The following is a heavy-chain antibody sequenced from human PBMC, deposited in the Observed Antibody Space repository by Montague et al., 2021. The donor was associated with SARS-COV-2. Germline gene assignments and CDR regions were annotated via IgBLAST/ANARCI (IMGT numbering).Heavy chain of an antibody. CDR3: SREGSGSYYNGWFDH. CDR1: GGSISSYY. CDR2: IYYSGST. V-gene: IGHV4-59*01. J-gene: IGHJ5*02. Sequence: SETLSLTCTVSGGSISSYYWSWIRQPPGTGLELIWYIYYSGSTNYNPSLKRRVTISVATSKNKFSLKLSSVTAADTAVYYYSREGSGSYYNGWFDHWGQETLVTVSS. D-gene: IGHD3-10*01.